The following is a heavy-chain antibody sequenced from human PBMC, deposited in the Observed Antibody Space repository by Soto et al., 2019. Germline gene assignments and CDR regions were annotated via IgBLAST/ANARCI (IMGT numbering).Heavy chain of an antibody. Sequence: QVQLQESGPGLVKPSETLSLTCTVSGGSISSYYWRWIRQPPGKGLEWIGYIYYSGSTNYNPSLKSRVTISVDTSKNQFSLMLSSVTAADTAVYYCAGRWGRTFDYWGQGTLVTVSS. CDR1: GGSISSYY. J-gene: IGHJ4*02. CDR3: AGRWGRTFDY. CDR2: IYYSGST. D-gene: IGHD7-27*01. V-gene: IGHV4-59*08.